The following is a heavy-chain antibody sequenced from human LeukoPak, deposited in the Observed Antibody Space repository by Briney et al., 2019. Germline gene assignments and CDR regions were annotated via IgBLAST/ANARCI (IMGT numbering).Heavy chain of an antibody. D-gene: IGHD6-13*01. Sequence: PGGSLRLSCAASGFTFRSYWMTWVRQAPGKGLEWVANIKQDGNEKYYVDSVKGRFTISRDNAENSLYLRMNSLRAEDTAVYYCARDYAGSSSWNWFDPWGQGTLVTVSS. CDR3: ARDYAGSSSWNWFDP. V-gene: IGHV3-7*05. J-gene: IGHJ5*02. CDR1: GFTFRSYW. CDR2: IKQDGNEK.